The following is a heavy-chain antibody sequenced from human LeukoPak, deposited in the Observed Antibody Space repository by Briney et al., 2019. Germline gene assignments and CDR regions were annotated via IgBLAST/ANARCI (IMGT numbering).Heavy chain of an antibody. CDR3: AKVAKYYYGSETYYFFEH. D-gene: IGHD3-10*01. Sequence: GGSLRLSCAASGFTFTTYWMSWVRQAPGKGLEWVANIKQDGTERYYVDSVKGRFTISRDIAKNSLYLQMNSLRVEDTAVYYCAKVAKYYYGSETYYFFEHWGQGTPVTASS. J-gene: IGHJ4*02. CDR1: GFTFTTYW. CDR2: IKQDGTER. V-gene: IGHV3-7*01.